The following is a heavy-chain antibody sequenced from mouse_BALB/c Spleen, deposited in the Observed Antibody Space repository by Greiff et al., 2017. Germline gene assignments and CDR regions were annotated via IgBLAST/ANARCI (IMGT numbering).Heavy chain of an antibody. V-gene: IGHV5-6-3*01. CDR2: INSNGGST. CDR1: GFTFSSYG. J-gene: IGHJ1*01. CDR3: SRGRGYGYDGWYFDV. Sequence: DVQLVESGGGLVQPGGSLKLSCAASGFTFSSYGMSWVRQTPDKRLELVATINSNGGSTYYPDSVKGRFTISRDNAKNTLYLQMSSLKSEDTAMYYCSRGRGYGYDGWYFDVWGAGTTVTVSS. D-gene: IGHD2-2*01.